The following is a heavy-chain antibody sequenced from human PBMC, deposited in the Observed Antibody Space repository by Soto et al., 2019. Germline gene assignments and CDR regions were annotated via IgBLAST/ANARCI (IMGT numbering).Heavy chain of an antibody. Sequence: GGSLRLSCAASGLTFSHIWMSWVRQAPGKGLQWVGRIKSKTDGGTIDYAAPVKGRFTISRDDSKDMLYLEMNSLKTEDSGVYYCTTGPLFAVVISDYWDQGTLVTVSS. V-gene: IGHV3-15*07. CDR3: TTGPLFAVVISDY. CDR1: GLTFSHIW. CDR2: IKSKTDGGTI. D-gene: IGHD3-3*01. J-gene: IGHJ4*02.